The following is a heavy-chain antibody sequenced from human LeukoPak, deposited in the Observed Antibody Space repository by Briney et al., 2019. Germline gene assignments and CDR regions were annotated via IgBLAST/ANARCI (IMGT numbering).Heavy chain of an antibody. J-gene: IGHJ4*02. D-gene: IGHD3-10*01. CDR3: ARGELLWFGELPVYFDY. CDR1: GYSISSGYY. V-gene: IGHV4-38-2*02. CDR2: IYHSGST. Sequence: PSETLSLTCTVSGYSISSGYYWGWIRQPPGKGLEWIGSIYHSGSTYYNPSLKSRVTISVDTSKNQFSLKLSSVTAADTAVYYCARGELLWFGELPVYFDYWGQGTLVTVSS.